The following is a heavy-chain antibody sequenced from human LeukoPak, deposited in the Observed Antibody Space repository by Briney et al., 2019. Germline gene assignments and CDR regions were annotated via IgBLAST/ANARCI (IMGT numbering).Heavy chain of an antibody. Sequence: PGGSLRLSCAASGFSFSSYTMNWVRQAPGKGLEWVSSISSGSSYIYYADSLKGRFTISRDNAKNSLYLQMNSLRAEDTAVYYCARDGRRRDYCDSGSCYWYFDLWGRGTLVTVSS. CDR3: ARDGRRRDYCDSGSCYWYFDL. CDR2: ISSGSSYI. D-gene: IGHD2-15*01. V-gene: IGHV3-21*01. J-gene: IGHJ2*01. CDR1: GFSFSSYT.